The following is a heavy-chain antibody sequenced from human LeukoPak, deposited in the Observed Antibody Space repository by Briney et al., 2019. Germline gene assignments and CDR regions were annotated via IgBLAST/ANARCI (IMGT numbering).Heavy chain of an antibody. CDR1: GFSLSTSGVG. Sequence: SGPTLVNPAQTLTLTCTFSGFSLSTSGVGAGWIRQPPGKALEWLALIYWNDDKRYSPSLKNRLTITKDTSKNQVVLTMTNMDPVDTATYYCAHTWPELLFDYWGQGTLVTVSS. CDR3: AHTWPELLFDY. V-gene: IGHV2-5*01. J-gene: IGHJ4*02. D-gene: IGHD1-26*01. CDR2: IYWNDDK.